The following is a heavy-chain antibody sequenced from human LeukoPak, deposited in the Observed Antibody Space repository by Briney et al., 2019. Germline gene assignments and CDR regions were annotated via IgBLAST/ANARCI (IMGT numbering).Heavy chain of an antibody. CDR2: INNDGSGT. D-gene: IGHD2-15*01. V-gene: IGHV3-74*01. CDR1: GFTFSSYW. CDR3: VRGGESTWS. Sequence: GGSLRLSCAASGFTFSSYWMHWVRQAPGKGPVWVSRINNDGSGTTYADSVKGRLTISRDDAKSTLYLQMNSLRAEDTAVYYCVRGGESTWSWGQGTLVTVSS. J-gene: IGHJ5*02.